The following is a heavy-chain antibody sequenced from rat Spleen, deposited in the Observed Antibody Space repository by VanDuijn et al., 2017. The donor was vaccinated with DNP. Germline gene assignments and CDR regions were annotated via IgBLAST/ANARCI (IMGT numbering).Heavy chain of an antibody. J-gene: IGHJ4*01. V-gene: IGHV4-2*01. CDR3: ARTAYYALDA. Sequence: EVRLVESGGGLVQPGRSLKLSCAASGFNFNGYWMGWVRQAPGKGLEWIGKINKDSSTITYTASLKDKFTISRDNAQNTLFLQMTKLGSEDTAIYYCARTAYYALDAWGQGTSVTVSS. CDR2: INKDSSTI. CDR1: GFNFNGYW.